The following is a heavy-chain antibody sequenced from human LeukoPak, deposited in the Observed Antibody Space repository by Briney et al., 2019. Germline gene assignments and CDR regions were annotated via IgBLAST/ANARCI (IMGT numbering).Heavy chain of an antibody. CDR3: ARDTYNWNYGYDY. J-gene: IGHJ4*02. CDR1: GFPFRSYS. V-gene: IGHV3-21*01. CDR2: ISTTSTYV. Sequence: GGPLRLSCAASGFPFRSYSMNWVRQAPGKGLEWVSSISTTSTYVYYVDSVKGRFTISRDNAKNSLHLQMNSLRAEDTAVYYCARDTYNWNYGYDYWGQGTLVTVSS. D-gene: IGHD1-7*01.